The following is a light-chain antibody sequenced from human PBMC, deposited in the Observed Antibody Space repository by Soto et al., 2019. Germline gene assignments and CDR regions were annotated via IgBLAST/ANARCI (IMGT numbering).Light chain of an antibody. CDR2: GAT. CDR3: QHRSNWPPWT. J-gene: IGKJ1*01. CDR1: QSVKNY. V-gene: IGKV3-11*01. Sequence: EIVLTQSPATLSLSPGERATLSCRASQSVKNYLAWYQHKPGQAPRLLIYGATNRATGIPARFSGSGSGTDFTLTISGLEADDFAVYYCQHRSNWPPWTFGQGTKVEIK.